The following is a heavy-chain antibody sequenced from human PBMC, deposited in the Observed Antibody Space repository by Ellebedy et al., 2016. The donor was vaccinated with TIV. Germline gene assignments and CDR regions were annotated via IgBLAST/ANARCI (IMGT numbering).Heavy chain of an antibody. CDR2: IYSSGGT. V-gene: IGHV3-53*01. CDR1: GFTVSSNY. J-gene: IGHJ4*02. CDR3: ARDGSSSGYDMFDY. Sequence: ETLSLTCAASGFTVSSNYMSWVRQAPGRGLEWVSTIYSSGGTYYAGSVKGRFTISRDNAKNSLYLQMNSLRAEDTAVYYCARDGSSSGYDMFDYWGQGTLVTVSS. D-gene: IGHD5-12*01.